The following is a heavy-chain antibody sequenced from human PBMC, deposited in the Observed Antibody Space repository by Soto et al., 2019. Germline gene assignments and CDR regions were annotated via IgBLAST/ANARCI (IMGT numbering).Heavy chain of an antibody. D-gene: IGHD3-22*01. J-gene: IGHJ6*02. Sequence: SETLSLTCTVSCHSFRSSFSTCPRKPPGKGLEWIGCVYHSGSTNYSPSLKRRVSISVDTSKNQFSLRLTSVTAADTAVYYCARTYSSSYSRYPVYYGMDVWGQGTTVT. CDR2: VYHSGST. CDR1: CHSFRSSF. CDR3: ARTYSSSYSRYPVYYGMDV. V-gene: IGHV4-59*01.